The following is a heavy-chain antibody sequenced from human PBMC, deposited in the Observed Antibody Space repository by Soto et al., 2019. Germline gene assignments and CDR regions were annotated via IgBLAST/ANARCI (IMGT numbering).Heavy chain of an antibody. D-gene: IGHD3-22*01. CDR1: GFTFSSYW. CDR2: IKQDGSEK. V-gene: IGHV3-7*05. Sequence: GGSLRLSCAASGFTFSSYWMSWVRQAPGKGLEWVANIKQDGSEKYYVDSVKGRFTISRDNAKNSLYLQMNSLRAEDTAVYYCARDGSYYYDSSGYIPQYYYYGMDVWGQGTTVTVSS. CDR3: ARDGSYYYDSSGYIPQYYYYGMDV. J-gene: IGHJ6*02.